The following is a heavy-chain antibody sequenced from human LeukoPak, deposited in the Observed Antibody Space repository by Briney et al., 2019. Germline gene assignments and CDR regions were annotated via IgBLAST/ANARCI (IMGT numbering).Heavy chain of an antibody. Sequence: GGSLRLSCAASGFTFDDYAMHWVRQAPGKGLQWVSLISGDGGNTYYADSVKGRSTISRDNSKNSLYLQMNSLRNEDTALYYCARTGGSRRDFHHWGQGTLVTVSS. V-gene: IGHV3-43*02. D-gene: IGHD1-14*01. CDR1: GFTFDDYA. J-gene: IGHJ1*01. CDR2: ISGDGGNT. CDR3: ARTGGSRRDFHH.